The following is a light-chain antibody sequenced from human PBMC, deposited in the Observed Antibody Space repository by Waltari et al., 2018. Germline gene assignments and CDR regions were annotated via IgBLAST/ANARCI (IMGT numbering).Light chain of an antibody. Sequence: EIVLTQSPATLSLSPGERATLSCRASQSVSSYLAWYQQKPGQAPRLLIYDASNTATGIPARFIGSGSGTDFTLTISSLEPEDFAVYYCQQRSNWPPVLTFGGGTKVEIK. CDR3: QQRSNWPPVLT. V-gene: IGKV3-11*01. CDR2: DAS. J-gene: IGKJ4*01. CDR1: QSVSSY.